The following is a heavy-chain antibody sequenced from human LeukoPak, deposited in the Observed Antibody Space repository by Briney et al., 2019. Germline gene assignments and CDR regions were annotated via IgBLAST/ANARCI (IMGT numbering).Heavy chain of an antibody. CDR3: ARDLIPHYYDSSGPNPHYYYGMDV. CDR1: GFTFSSSW. J-gene: IGHJ6*02. D-gene: IGHD3-22*01. Sequence: GGSLRLSCVASGFTFSSSWMSWVRQAPGKGLEWVANIKQDGSEKSYVESVRGRFTISRDNAKNSLYLQLNSLRAEDTALYYCARDLIPHYYDSSGPNPHYYYGMDVWGQGTTVTVSS. CDR2: IKQDGSEK. V-gene: IGHV3-7*03.